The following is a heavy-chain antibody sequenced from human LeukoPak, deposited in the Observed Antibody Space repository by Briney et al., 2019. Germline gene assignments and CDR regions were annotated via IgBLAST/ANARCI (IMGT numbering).Heavy chain of an antibody. D-gene: IGHD2-15*01. Sequence: GGSLRLSCAASGFTFSSYAMSWVRQAPGKGLGWVSAISGSGGSTYYADSVKGRFTISRDNSKNTLYLQMNSLRAEDTAVYYCAKDLVVVAARPSTHDYWGQGTLVTVSS. J-gene: IGHJ4*02. V-gene: IGHV3-23*01. CDR2: ISGSGGST. CDR1: GFTFSSYA. CDR3: AKDLVVVAARPSTHDY.